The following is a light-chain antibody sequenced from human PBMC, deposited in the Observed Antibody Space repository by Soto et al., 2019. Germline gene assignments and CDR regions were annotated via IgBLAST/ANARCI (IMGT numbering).Light chain of an antibody. V-gene: IGLV8-61*01. CDR3: VLYLGSGISV. CDR1: SGSVSTSYY. J-gene: IGLJ3*02. Sequence: QAVVPQEPSFSVSPGGTGTLTCVLSSGSVSTSYYPSWYQQTPGQAPRTLIYSTNTRSSGVPDRFSGSILGNKAALTIAGAQADDESDNYCVLYLGSGISVFGGGTQLTVL. CDR2: STN.